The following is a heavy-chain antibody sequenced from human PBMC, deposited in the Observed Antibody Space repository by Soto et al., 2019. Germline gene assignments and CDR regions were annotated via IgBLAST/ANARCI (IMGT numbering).Heavy chain of an antibody. J-gene: IGHJ4*02. V-gene: IGHV3-23*01. CDR1: GFTFSSYA. CDR3: AKRRGAGGHFDY. Sequence: DVQLLESGGGLVQPEGSLRLSCAASGFTFSSYAMGWVRQGPGKGLEWVAVVSIGGSTHYADSGRGRFTISRDNSKNTLSLQLNRLTAADTAVYFCAKRRGAGGHFDYWGQGALVTVSS. D-gene: IGHD2-15*01. CDR2: VSIGGST.